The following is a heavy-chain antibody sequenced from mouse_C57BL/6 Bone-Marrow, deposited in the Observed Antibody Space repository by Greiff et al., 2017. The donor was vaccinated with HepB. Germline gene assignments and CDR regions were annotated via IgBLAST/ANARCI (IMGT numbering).Heavy chain of an antibody. CDR3: ARPPNYDYDGYYFDY. V-gene: IGHV1-19*01. D-gene: IGHD2-4*01. CDR2: INPYNGGT. Sequence: EVKLVESGPVLVKPGASVKMSCKASGYTFTDYYMNWVKQSHGKSLEWIGVINPYNGGTSYNQKFKGKATLTVDKSSSTAYMELNSLTSEDSAVYYCARPPNYDYDGYYFDYWGQGTTLTVSS. CDR1: GYTFTDYY. J-gene: IGHJ2*01.